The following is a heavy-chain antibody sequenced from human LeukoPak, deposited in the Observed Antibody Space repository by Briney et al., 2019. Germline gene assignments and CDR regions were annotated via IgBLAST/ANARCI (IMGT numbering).Heavy chain of an antibody. CDR1: GFTFSTYG. CDR3: AKDGAIFGVVMDAFDI. V-gene: IGHV3-30*02. Sequence: QTGGSLRLSCAASGFTFSTYGMHWVRQAPGMGLEWVTYIRYDGSYKYYADSVKGRFTISRDNSKNTLYLQMNSLRAEDTAVYYCAKDGAIFGVVMDAFDIWGQGTMVTVSS. D-gene: IGHD3-3*01. J-gene: IGHJ3*02. CDR2: IRYDGSYK.